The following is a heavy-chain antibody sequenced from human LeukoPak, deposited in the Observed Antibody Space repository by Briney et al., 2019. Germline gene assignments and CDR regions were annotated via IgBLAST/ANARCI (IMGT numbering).Heavy chain of an antibody. Sequence: PGGSLRLSCAASGFTFSSYSMNWVRQAPGKGLEWVASIKQDGSEKYYLDSVKGRFTISRDNARSSLYLQVNSLRGDDTAVYFCAKIAAPLGYFDFWGQGTLVTVSS. CDR1: GFTFSSYS. V-gene: IGHV3-7*03. CDR2: IKQDGSEK. D-gene: IGHD6-6*01. CDR3: AKIAAPLGYFDF. J-gene: IGHJ4*02.